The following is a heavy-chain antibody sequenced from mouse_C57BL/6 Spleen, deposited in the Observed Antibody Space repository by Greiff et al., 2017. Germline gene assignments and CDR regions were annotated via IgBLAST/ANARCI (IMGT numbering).Heavy chain of an antibody. J-gene: IGHJ1*03. V-gene: IGHV1-20*01. CDR1: GYSFTGYF. D-gene: IGHD2-1*01. Sequence: EVQLQQSGPELVKPGDSVKISCKASGYSFTGYFMNWVMQSHGKSLEWIGRINPYNGDTFYNQKFKGKAILTVDKSSSTAHMELRSLTSEDSAVYYCARDYGNYWYFDVWGTGTTVTVSS. CDR2: INPYNGDT. CDR3: ARDYGNYWYFDV.